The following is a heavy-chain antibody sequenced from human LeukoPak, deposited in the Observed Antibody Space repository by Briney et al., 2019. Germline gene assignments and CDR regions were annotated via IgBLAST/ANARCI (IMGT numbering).Heavy chain of an antibody. CDR3: ARALVVGYYFDY. CDR1: GFTFSHYY. CDR2: ISSTGNTI. V-gene: IGHV3-11*04. D-gene: IGHD2-21*01. Sequence: GGSLRLSCAASGFTFSHYYMSWIRQAPGRGLEWISHISSTGNTIHYADSVKGRFTFSRDNAKNSLYLQMNSLRAEDTAVYYCARALVVGYYFDYWGQGTLVTVSS. J-gene: IGHJ4*02.